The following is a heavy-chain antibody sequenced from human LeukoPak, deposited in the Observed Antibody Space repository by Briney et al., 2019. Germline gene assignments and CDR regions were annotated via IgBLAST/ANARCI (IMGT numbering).Heavy chain of an antibody. CDR3: ASGAVAGPEGAFDI. J-gene: IGHJ3*02. CDR2: IYSGGST. Sequence: PGGSLRLSCAASGFTVSSNYMSWVRQAPGKGLEWVSVIYSGGSTYYADSVKARFTISRDNSKNTLYLQMNSLRAEDTAVYYCASGAVAGPEGAFDIWGQGTMVTVSS. D-gene: IGHD6-19*01. V-gene: IGHV3-66*01. CDR1: GFTVSSNY.